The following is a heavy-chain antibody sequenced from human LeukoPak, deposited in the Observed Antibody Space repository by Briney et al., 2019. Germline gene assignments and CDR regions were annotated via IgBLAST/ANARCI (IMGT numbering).Heavy chain of an antibody. J-gene: IGHJ1*01. V-gene: IGHV4-39*01. CDR1: GGSISSSSYY. Sequence: SETLSLTCTVSGGSISSSSYYWGWIRQPPGKGLEWIGSIYYSGSTYYNPSLKSRVTISVDTSKNQFSLKLSSVTAADTAVYYCASYDSSGYYYGYFQHRGQGTLVTVSS. D-gene: IGHD3-22*01. CDR2: IYYSGST. CDR3: ASYDSSGYYYGYFQH.